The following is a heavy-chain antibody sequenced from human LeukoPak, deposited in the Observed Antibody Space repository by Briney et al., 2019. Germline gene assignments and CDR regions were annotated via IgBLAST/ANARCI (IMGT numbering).Heavy chain of an antibody. V-gene: IGHV3-7*01. D-gene: IGHD5-24*01. Sequence: GGSLRLSCAASGFTFSAYWMTWVRQAPGKGLEWVANIKEDGTEKNYVDSVKGRFTISRDNVKKSLYLEMNSLRVEDTAVYYCARGRWGDYWGQGAQVTVSS. CDR2: IKEDGTEK. CDR1: GFTFSAYW. CDR3: ARGRWGDY. J-gene: IGHJ4*02.